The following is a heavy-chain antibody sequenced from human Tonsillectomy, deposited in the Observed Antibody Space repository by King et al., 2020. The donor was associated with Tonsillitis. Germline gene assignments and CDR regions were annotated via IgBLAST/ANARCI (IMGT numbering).Heavy chain of an antibody. CDR3: AKRCGEYAMSSY. V-gene: IGHV3-30*02. Sequence: QLVQSGGGVVQPGGSLRLSCAASGFTFSSYGMHWVRQAPGKGLEWVAFIRYDGSNKYYADSVKGRFTISRDNSKNTLHLQMNSLRAEDTAVYYCAKRCGEYAMSSYCGQGNLVTASS. D-gene: IGHD2-8*01. CDR1: GFTFSSYG. J-gene: IGHJ4*02. CDR2: IRYDGSNK.